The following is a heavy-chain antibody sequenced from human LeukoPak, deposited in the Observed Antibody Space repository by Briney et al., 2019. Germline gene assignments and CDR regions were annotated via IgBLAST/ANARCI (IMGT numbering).Heavy chain of an antibody. J-gene: IGHJ6*03. CDR1: GGSFSGYY. CDR2: INHSGST. Sequence: SETLSLTCAVYGGSFSGYYWSWIRQPPGKGLEWIGEINHSGSTNYNPSLKSRVTISVDTSKNQFSLKLSSVTAADTAVYYCARGSRLTKPYYYYYYMDVWGKGTTATVSS. V-gene: IGHV4-34*01. D-gene: IGHD2-8*01. CDR3: ARGSRLTKPYYYYYYMDV.